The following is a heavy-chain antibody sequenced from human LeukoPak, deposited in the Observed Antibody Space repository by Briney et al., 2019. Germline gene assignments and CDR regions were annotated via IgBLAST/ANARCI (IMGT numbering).Heavy chain of an antibody. J-gene: IGHJ4*02. Sequence: SSETLSLTCTVSGGSVSSGDYYWSWIRQPPGKGLEWIGYIYYSGSTYYNPSLKSRVTISVDTSKNQFSLKLSSVTAADTAVYYCARGITSCYDYWGQGTLVTVSS. CDR3: ARGITSCYDY. D-gene: IGHD2-2*01. CDR1: GGSVSSGDYY. V-gene: IGHV4-30-4*01. CDR2: IYYSGST.